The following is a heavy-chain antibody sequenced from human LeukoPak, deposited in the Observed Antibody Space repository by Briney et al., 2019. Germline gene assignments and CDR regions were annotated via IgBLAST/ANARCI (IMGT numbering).Heavy chain of an antibody. Sequence: ASVKVSCKASGYTFTGYYMHWVRQAPGQGLEWMGWINPNSGGTNYAQKFQGRVTMTRDASISTAYMELSRLTSDDTALYYCARTYTAVHYFDYWGQGTLVTVSS. CDR1: GYTFTGYY. CDR2: INPNSGGT. CDR3: ARTYTAVHYFDY. J-gene: IGHJ4*02. V-gene: IGHV1-2*02. D-gene: IGHD2-21*02.